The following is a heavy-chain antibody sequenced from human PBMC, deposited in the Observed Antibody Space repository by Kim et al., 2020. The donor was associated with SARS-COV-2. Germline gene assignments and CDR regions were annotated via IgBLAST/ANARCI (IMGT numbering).Heavy chain of an antibody. Sequence: GGSLRLSCAASGFTFSTYWMHWVRQAPGKGLVWVSHVDGDGTRTTYADSVKGRFTVSRDNAKNTLFLQMNGLSAEDTAIYYCTRGGAAGTFDYRGRGTLVTVSP. D-gene: IGHD6-13*01. CDR1: GFTFSTYW. CDR2: VDGDGTRT. V-gene: IGHV3-74*01. J-gene: IGHJ4*01. CDR3: TRGGAAGTFDY.